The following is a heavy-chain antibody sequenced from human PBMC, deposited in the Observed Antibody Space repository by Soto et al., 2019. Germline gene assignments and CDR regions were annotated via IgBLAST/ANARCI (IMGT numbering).Heavy chain of an antibody. CDR3: ATNTVTTTPSYWYFDL. V-gene: IGHV3-33*01. CDR1: GFTFSSYG. CDR2: IWYDGSNK. Sequence: QVQLVESGGGVVQPGRSLRLSCAASGFTFSSYGMHWVRQAPGKGLERVAVIWYDGSNKYYADSVKGRFTISRDNSKNTLYLQMNSLRAEDTAVYYCATNTVTTTPSYWYFDLWGRGTLVTVSS. J-gene: IGHJ2*01. D-gene: IGHD4-17*01.